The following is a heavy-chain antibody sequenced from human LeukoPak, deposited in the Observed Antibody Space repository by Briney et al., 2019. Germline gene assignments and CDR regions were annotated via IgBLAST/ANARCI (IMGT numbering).Heavy chain of an antibody. J-gene: IGHJ4*02. Sequence: PGRSLRLSCAASGFTFINYGMHWVRQAPGKGLEWVAVTSYDGSNKHYADSVKGRFTISRDNSKNTLYLQMNSLRAEDTAVYYCASGTYYYDSSGQSRFDYWGQGTLVTVSS. CDR3: ASGTYYYDSSGQSRFDY. CDR2: TSYDGSNK. CDR1: GFTFINYG. V-gene: IGHV3-30*03. D-gene: IGHD3-22*01.